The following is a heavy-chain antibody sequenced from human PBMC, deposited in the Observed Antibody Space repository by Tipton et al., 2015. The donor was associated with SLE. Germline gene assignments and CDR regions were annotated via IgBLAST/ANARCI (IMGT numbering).Heavy chain of an antibody. Sequence: TLSLTCSVYDGSFSGYYWTWIRQPPGKGLEWIGEINHSGSTNYNPSLKSRVTISIDTSKNQFSLKLRSVTPADTAVYYCARNGFYSLDYWGQGTLVTVSS. D-gene: IGHD3-22*01. CDR2: INHSGST. V-gene: IGHV4-34*01. CDR3: ARNGFYSLDY. CDR1: DGSFSGYY. J-gene: IGHJ4*02.